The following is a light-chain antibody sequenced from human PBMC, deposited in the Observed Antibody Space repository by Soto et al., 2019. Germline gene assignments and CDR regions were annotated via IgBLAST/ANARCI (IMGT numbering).Light chain of an antibody. CDR3: AAWDDSLNVLV. CDR2: SNN. Sequence: QSVLTQPPSAYGTPGQRVTISCSGSSSNIGSNTVNWYQQLPGTAPKLLIYSNNQRPSGVPDRFSGSKSGTSASLAISGLQSEDEADYYCAAWDDSLNVLVFGGGTQLTVL. CDR1: SSNIGSNT. V-gene: IGLV1-44*01. J-gene: IGLJ7*01.